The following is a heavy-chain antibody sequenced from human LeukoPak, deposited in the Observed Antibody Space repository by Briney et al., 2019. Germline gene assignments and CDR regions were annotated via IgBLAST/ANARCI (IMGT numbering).Heavy chain of an antibody. J-gene: IGHJ3*02. D-gene: IGHD3-22*01. CDR2: INHSGST. Sequence: KPSETLSLTCAVYGGSFSGYYWSWIRQPPGKGLEWIGEINHSGSTNYNPSLKSRVTISVDTSKNQFSLKLSSVTAADTAVYYCARVSGITMIVVVPEDGFDIWGQGTMVTVSS. V-gene: IGHV4-34*01. CDR3: ARVSGITMIVVVPEDGFDI. CDR1: GGSFSGYY.